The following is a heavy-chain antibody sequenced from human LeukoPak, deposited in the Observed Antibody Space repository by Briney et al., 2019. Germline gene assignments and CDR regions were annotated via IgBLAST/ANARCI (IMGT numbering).Heavy chain of an antibody. J-gene: IGHJ4*02. D-gene: IGHD5-24*01. V-gene: IGHV4-34*01. CDR3: ARRGDGYGHFDF. CDR1: GGSFSGYY. Sequence: SETLSLTCAVYGGSFSGYYWSWIRQPPGKGLEWIGDVNLGGSTNYTPSLKSRVTISVDTSKNQFSLKLNSVTAADTAVYYCARRGDGYGHFDFWGQGTLVTVSS. CDR2: VNLGGST.